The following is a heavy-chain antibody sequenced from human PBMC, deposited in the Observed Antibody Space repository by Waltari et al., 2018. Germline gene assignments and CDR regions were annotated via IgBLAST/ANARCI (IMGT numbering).Heavy chain of an antibody. CDR1: GGSFSGYY. V-gene: IGHV4-34*01. CDR3: ATDPYSSSLNTQGWFDP. CDR2: INHSGST. J-gene: IGHJ5*02. Sequence: QVQLQQWGAGLLKPSETLSLTCAVYGGSFSGYYWSWIRQPPGKGLEWIGEINHSGSTNYNPSLKSRVTIAVDTSKNQFSLKLSSVTAADTAVYYCATDPYSSSLNTQGWFDPWGQGTLVTVSS. D-gene: IGHD6-13*01.